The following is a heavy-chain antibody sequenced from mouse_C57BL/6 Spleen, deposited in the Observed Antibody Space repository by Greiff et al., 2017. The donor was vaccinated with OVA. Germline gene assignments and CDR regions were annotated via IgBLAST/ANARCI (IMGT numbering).Heavy chain of an antibody. CDR1: GFTFSDYG. CDR2: ISSGSSTI. CDR3: AREGLYYAMDY. Sequence: VQLKESGGGLVKPGGSLKLSCAASGFTFSDYGMHWVRQAPEKGLEWVAYISSGSSTIYYADTVKGRFTISRDNAKNTLFLQMTSLRSEDTAMYYCAREGLYYAMDYWGQGTSVTVSS. J-gene: IGHJ4*01. V-gene: IGHV5-17*01. D-gene: IGHD2-13*01.